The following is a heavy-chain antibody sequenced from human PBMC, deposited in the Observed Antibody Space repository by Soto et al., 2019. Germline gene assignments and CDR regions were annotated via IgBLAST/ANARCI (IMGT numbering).Heavy chain of an antibody. J-gene: IGHJ6*02. CDR3: ARRVGTTSYGMDV. CDR1: GGSISSSSYY. V-gene: IGHV4-39*01. CDR2: IYYSGST. D-gene: IGHD4-17*01. Sequence: SETLSLTCTVSGGSISSSSYYWGWIRQPPGKGLEWIGSIYYSGSTYYNPSLKSRVTISVDTSKNQFSLKLSSVTAADTAVYYCARRVGTTSYGMDVWGQGTTVTSP.